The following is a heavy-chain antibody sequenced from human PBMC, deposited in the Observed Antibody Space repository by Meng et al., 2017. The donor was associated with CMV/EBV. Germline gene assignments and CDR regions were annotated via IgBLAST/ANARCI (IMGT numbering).Heavy chain of an antibody. Sequence: SETLSLTCTVSGRSISSYYWSWIRQPPGKGLEWIGYIYYSGSTNYNPSLKSRVTISVDTSKNQFSLKLSSVTAADTAVYYCARDVTIFGTRRGMDVWGQGTTVTVSS. CDR3: ARDVTIFGTRRGMDV. V-gene: IGHV4-59*01. CDR2: IYYSGST. CDR1: GRSISSYY. D-gene: IGHD3-3*01. J-gene: IGHJ6*02.